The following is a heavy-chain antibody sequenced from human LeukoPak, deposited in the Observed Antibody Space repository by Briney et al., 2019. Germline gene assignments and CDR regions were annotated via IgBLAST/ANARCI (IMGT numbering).Heavy chain of an antibody. CDR2: INHSGST. J-gene: IGHJ4*02. CDR1: GGSFSGYY. Sequence: KPSETLSLTCAVYGGSFSGYYWSWIRQPPGKGLEWIGEINHSGSTNYNPSLKSRVTISVDTSKNQFSLKLSSVTATDTAVYYCAREDGSYSLWGQGTLVTVSS. V-gene: IGHV4-34*01. D-gene: IGHD1-26*01. CDR3: AREDGSYSL.